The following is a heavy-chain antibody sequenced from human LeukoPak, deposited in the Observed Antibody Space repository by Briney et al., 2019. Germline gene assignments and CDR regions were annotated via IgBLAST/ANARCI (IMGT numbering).Heavy chain of an antibody. V-gene: IGHV3-48*04. CDR3: AREGATPWYFDY. J-gene: IGHJ4*02. D-gene: IGHD1-26*01. Sequence: GGSLRLSCEASGFTFSFYNMNWVRQAPGGGLEWISYISTSGTTIYYAGSVKGRFSISRDNAKNSLYLQMSSPRAEDTAVYYCAREGATPWYFDYWGQGNLVTVSS. CDR2: ISTSGTTI. CDR1: GFTFSFYN.